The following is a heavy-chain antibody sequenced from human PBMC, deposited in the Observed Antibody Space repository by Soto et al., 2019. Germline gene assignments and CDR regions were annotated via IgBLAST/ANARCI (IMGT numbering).Heavy chain of an antibody. CDR2: ISGSGGST. Sequence: GGSLRLSCAASGFTFSSYAMSWVRQAPGKGLEWVSAISGSGGSTYYADSVKGRFTISRDNSKNTLYLQMNSLRAEDTAVYYCAKDDDYYDSSGYYYDNWGQGTLVTVSS. D-gene: IGHD3-22*01. V-gene: IGHV3-23*01. J-gene: IGHJ4*02. CDR1: GFTFSSYA. CDR3: AKDDDYYDSSGYYYDN.